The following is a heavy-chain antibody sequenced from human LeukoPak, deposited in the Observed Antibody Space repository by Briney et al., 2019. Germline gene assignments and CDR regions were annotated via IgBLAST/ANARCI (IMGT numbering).Heavy chain of an antibody. J-gene: IGHJ4*02. V-gene: IGHV3-30*02. D-gene: IGHD5-18*01. Sequence: GGSLRLSCAASGFTFSSYGMHWARQAPGKGLEWVSFIRYDGNNKYYADSVKGRFTISRDNSRNTLYLQMNSLRAEDTAVYYCAKSEGYNYGYPLDYWGQGTLVTVSS. CDR1: GFTFSSYG. CDR3: AKSEGYNYGYPLDY. CDR2: IRYDGNNK.